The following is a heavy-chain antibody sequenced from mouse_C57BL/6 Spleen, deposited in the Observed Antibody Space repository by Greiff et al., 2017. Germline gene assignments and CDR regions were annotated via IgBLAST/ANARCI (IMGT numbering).Heavy chain of an antibody. CDR1: GYTFTSYW. J-gene: IGHJ3*01. V-gene: IGHV1-50*01. CDR2: IDPSDSYT. D-gene: IGHD1-1*01. CDR3: ARGGLLGPFAY. Sequence: QVQLQQPGAELVKPGASVKLSCKASGYTFTSYWMQWVKQRPGQGLEWIGEIDPSDSYTNYNPKFKGKATLTVDTSSSTAYMQLSSLTSEDSAVYYCARGGLLGPFAYWGQGTLVTVSA.